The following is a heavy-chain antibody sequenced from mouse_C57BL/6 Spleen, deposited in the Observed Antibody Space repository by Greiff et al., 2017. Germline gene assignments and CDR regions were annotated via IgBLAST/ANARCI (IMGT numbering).Heavy chain of an antibody. CDR3: ARHEDKITTVVRALYFDY. Sequence: QVQLKESGAELVKPGASVKLSCKASGYTFTEYTIHWVKQRSGQGLEWIGWFYPGSGSIKYNEKFKDKATLTADKSSSTVYMELSRLTSEDSAVYFCARHEDKITTVVRALYFDYWGQGTTLTVSS. CDR2: FYPGSGSI. V-gene: IGHV1-62-2*01. CDR1: GYTFTEYT. J-gene: IGHJ2*01. D-gene: IGHD1-1*01.